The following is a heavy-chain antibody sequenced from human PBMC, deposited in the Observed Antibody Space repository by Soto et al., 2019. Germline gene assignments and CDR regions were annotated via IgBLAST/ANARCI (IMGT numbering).Heavy chain of an antibody. Sequence: SETLSLTCTVSGGSISSYYWSWIRQPPGKGLEWIGYIYYSGSTNYNPSLKSRVTISVDTSKNQFSLKLSSVTAADTAVYYCARMYYYDSSGYPDYWAQGTLVTVSS. D-gene: IGHD3-22*01. CDR2: IYYSGST. CDR1: GGSISSYY. J-gene: IGHJ4*02. V-gene: IGHV4-59*01. CDR3: ARMYYYDSSGYPDY.